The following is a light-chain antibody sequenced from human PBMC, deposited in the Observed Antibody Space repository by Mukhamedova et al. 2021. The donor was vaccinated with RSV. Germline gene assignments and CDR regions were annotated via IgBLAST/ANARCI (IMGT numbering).Light chain of an antibody. V-gene: IGKV1-27*01. CDR3: QNYHSAPWT. CDR2: AAS. J-gene: IGKJ1*01. Sequence: WYQRRVHGKAPNLLIYAASTLLSGVPSRFSGSGSGTDFTLTLTNLQPDDVATYYCQNYHSAPWTFGQGTKVEMK.